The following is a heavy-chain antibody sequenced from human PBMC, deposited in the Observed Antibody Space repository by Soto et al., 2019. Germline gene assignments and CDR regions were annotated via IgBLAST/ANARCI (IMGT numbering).Heavy chain of an antibody. CDR2: ISAYNGNT. J-gene: IGHJ6*03. CDR1: GYTFTSYG. CDR3: ATSAWEPRDYYYYYYTDV. D-gene: IGHD1-26*01. Sequence: VASVKVSCKASGYTFTSYGISWVRQAPGQGLEWMGWISAYNGNTNYAQKLQGRVTMTTDTSTSTAYMELRSLRSDDTAVYYCATSAWEPRDYYYYYYTDVWGKGTTITVSS. V-gene: IGHV1-18*01.